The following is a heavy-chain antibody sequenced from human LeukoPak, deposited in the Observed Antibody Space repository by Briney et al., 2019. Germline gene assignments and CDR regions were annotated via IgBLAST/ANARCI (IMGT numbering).Heavy chain of an antibody. Sequence: SETLSLTCTVSGGSISSSYCYWGWIRQPPGKGLEWIGSIYYSGSTYYSPSLKSRVTISVDTSKNQFSLKLTYVTAADTAVYYCAKDPHTGIAPDYWGQGTLVTVSS. D-gene: IGHD1-14*01. J-gene: IGHJ4*02. CDR1: GGSISSSYCY. CDR2: IYYSGST. CDR3: AKDPHTGIAPDY. V-gene: IGHV4-39*07.